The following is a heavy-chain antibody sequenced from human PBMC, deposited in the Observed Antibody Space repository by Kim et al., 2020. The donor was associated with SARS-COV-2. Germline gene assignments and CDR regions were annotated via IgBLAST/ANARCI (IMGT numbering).Heavy chain of an antibody. CDR1: GGAISSGKFY. D-gene: IGHD5-18*01. Sequence: SETLSLTCTCSGGAISSGKFYWSWIRQPPGRGLEWIGYIYFTGSTYINASLKSRVTMSIDTSKNQFSLKVSSVTAADTAVYYCARAHVDTGTVNTYYYY. CDR3: ARAHVDTGTVNTYYYY. V-gene: IGHV4-30-4*01. CDR2: IYFTGST. J-gene: IGHJ6*03.